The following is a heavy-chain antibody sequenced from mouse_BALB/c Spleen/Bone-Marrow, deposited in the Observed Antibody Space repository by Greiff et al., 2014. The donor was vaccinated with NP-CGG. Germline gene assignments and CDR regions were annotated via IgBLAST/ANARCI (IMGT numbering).Heavy chain of an antibody. J-gene: IGHJ3*01. CDR2: INPDSSTI. CDR1: GFDFSRYW. CDR3: ASLHYYGFFAY. V-gene: IGHV4-1*02. Sequence: EVQLQQSGGGLVQPGRSLKLSCAASGFDFSRYWMSWVRQAPGKGLEWIGEINPDSSTINYTPSLKDKFIISRDNAKNTPYLQMSKVRSEDIALYCCASLHYYGFFAYWGQGTLVTVSA. D-gene: IGHD1-2*01.